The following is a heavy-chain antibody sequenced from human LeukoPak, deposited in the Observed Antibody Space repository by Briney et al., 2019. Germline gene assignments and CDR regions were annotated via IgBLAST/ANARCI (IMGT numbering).Heavy chain of an antibody. J-gene: IGHJ4*02. CDR1: GFTFSSYW. V-gene: IGHV3-48*04. CDR2: LSGSASSV. Sequence: GGSLRLSCAASGFTFSSYWMTWVRQAPGRGLEWLSHLSGSASSVFYADSVKGRFTISRDNAKNSLFLQMNNLRADDSAVYYCARDFMGSFDSWGQGTLVTVS. CDR3: ARDFMGSFDS.